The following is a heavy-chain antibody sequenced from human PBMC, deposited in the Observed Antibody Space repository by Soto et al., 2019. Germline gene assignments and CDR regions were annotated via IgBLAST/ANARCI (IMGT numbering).Heavy chain of an antibody. J-gene: IGHJ2*01. CDR2: IYPGDSDT. Sequence: LGESLKISCKGSGYSFTSYWIGWVRQMPGKGLEWMGIIYPGDSDTRYSPSFQGQVTISADKSISTAYLQWSSLKASDTAMYYCARLIPMVREGYFDLCGRGPLVTVSS. CDR3: ARLIPMVREGYFDL. V-gene: IGHV5-51*01. CDR1: GYSFTSYW. D-gene: IGHD3-10*01.